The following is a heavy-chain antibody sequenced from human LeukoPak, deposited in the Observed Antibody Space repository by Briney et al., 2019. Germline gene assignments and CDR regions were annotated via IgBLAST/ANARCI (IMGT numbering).Heavy chain of an antibody. D-gene: IGHD3-10*01. CDR1: GYTFTSYG. CDR2: ISAYNGNT. CDR3: AGITMVRGVISHFDY. J-gene: IGHJ4*02. V-gene: IGHV1-18*01. Sequence: GASVTVSCTASGYTFTSYGISWVRQAPGQGLEWMGWISAYNGNTNYAQKLQGRVTMTTDTSTSTAYMELRSLRSDDTAVYHCAGITMVRGVISHFDYWGQGTLVTVSS.